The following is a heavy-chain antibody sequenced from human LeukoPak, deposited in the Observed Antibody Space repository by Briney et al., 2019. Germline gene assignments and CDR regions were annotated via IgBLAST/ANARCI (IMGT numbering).Heavy chain of an antibody. D-gene: IGHD1-26*01. CDR2: IYYSGST. CDR3: ARISGSYWNYFDY. CDR1: GGSISSYY. J-gene: IGHJ4*02. V-gene: IGHV4-59*01. Sequence: KSSETLSLTCTVSGGSISSYYWSWIRQPPGKGLEWIGYIYYSGSTNYNPSLKSRVTISVDTSKNQFSLKLSSVTAADTAVYCCARISGSYWNYFDYWGQGTLVTV.